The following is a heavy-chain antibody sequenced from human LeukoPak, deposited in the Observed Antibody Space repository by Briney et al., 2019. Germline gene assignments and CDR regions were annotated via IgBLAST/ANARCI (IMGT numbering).Heavy chain of an antibody. Sequence: GSSVKVSCKASGGTFSSYAISWVRQAPGQGLEWMGRIIPILGIANYAQKFQGRVTITADKSTSTAYMELTSLRSEDTAVYSCARAVVVVTAIRDYYYYYGMDVWGQGTTVTVSS. CDR3: ARAVVVVTAIRDYYYYYGMDV. J-gene: IGHJ6*02. D-gene: IGHD2-21*02. CDR1: GGTFSSYA. V-gene: IGHV1-69*04. CDR2: IIPILGIA.